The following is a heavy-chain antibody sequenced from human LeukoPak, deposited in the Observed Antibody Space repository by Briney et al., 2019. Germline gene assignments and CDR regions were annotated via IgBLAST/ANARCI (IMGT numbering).Heavy chain of an antibody. CDR3: TKGRGI. Sequence: TLSLTCTVSGGSISSGRYDWYWNRQPAGKGLEWIGHIYTSGSSNYSPSLKSRVTISVDTSKNQFSLKLTSVTAADTAVYYCTKGRGIWGQGTLVTVSS. V-gene: IGHV4-61*09. D-gene: IGHD3-10*01. CDR2: IYTSGSS. CDR1: GGSISSGRYD. J-gene: IGHJ4*02.